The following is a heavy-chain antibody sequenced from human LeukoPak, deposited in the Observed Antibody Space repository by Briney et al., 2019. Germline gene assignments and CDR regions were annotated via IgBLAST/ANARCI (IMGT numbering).Heavy chain of an antibody. V-gene: IGHV4-31*03. Sequence: PSETLSPTCTVSGGSISSGGYNWSWIRQHPGEGLEYIGYVHYSGSTFYNPSLKSRVAISIDTSENQFSLRLSSVAAADTAVYYCATRAYYFDSSTYYFEGWGQGTLVTVSS. CDR1: GGSISSGGYN. CDR2: VHYSGST. J-gene: IGHJ4*02. D-gene: IGHD3-22*01. CDR3: ATRAYYFDSSTYYFEG.